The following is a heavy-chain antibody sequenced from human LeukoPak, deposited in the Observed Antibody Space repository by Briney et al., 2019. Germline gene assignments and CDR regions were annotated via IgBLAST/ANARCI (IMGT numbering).Heavy chain of an antibody. D-gene: IGHD3-22*01. J-gene: IGHJ4*02. CDR3: VRHDTYSSRRNFDY. V-gene: IGHV4-39*01. CDR1: GGSISSSSYY. CDR2: IYYSGST. Sequence: PSETLSLTCTVSGGSISSSSYYWGWIRQPPGKGLEWIGSIYYSGSTYYNPSLKSRVTISEDTSNNQFSLKLSSVTAADTAVYYCVRHDTYSSRRNFDYWGQGTLVTVSS.